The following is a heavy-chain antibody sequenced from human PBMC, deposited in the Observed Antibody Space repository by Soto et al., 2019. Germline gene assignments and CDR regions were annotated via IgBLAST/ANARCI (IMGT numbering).Heavy chain of an antibody. CDR1: GFTFSSYS. CDR2: ISSSSSYI. Sequence: EVQLVESGGGLVKPGGSLRLSCAASGFTFSSYSMNWVRQAPGKGLEWVSSISSSSSYIYYADSVKGRFTISRDNANNSLYLQMNSLRAEDTAVYYCARGDLNQRSADPPGYFDYWGQGTLVTVSS. D-gene: IGHD4-17*01. V-gene: IGHV3-21*01. J-gene: IGHJ4*02. CDR3: ARGDLNQRSADPPGYFDY.